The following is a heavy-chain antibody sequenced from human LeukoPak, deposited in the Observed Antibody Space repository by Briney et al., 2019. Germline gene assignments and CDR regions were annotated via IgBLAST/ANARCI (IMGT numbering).Heavy chain of an antibody. CDR2: IYYSGST. CDR3: ACRDGTE. CDR1: GASISSHY. D-gene: IGHD5-24*01. Sequence: SETLSLTCTVSGASISSHYWTWIRQPPGKGLQWIGHIYYSGSTNYNPSLKSRVTISVDMSKNQFSLKLSSVTAADTAVYYRACRDGTEWGQGTLVTVSS. J-gene: IGHJ4*02. V-gene: IGHV4-59*08.